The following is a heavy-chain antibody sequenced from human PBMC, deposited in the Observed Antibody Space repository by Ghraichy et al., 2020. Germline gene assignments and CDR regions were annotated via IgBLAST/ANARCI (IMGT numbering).Heavy chain of an antibody. CDR1: GFTFSSYS. J-gene: IGHJ4*02. CDR3: ARVVAVAGTSPFDY. CDR2: ISSSSSYI. Sequence: GESLNISCAASGFTFSSYSMNWVRQAPGKGLEWVSSISSSSSYIYYADSVKGRFTISRDNAKNSLYLQMNSLRAEDTAVYYCARVVAVAGTSPFDYWGQGTLVTVSS. V-gene: IGHV3-21*01. D-gene: IGHD6-19*01.